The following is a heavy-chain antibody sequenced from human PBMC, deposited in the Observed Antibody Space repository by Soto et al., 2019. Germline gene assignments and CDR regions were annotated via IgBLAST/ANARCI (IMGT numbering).Heavy chain of an antibody. V-gene: IGHV3-23*01. CDR2: TTGSGGTT. J-gene: IGHJ6*03. CDR1: GFSFSTYD. D-gene: IGHD3-16*01. CDR3: ARAGVSLVGHYYYYMDV. Sequence: EVQLLESGGGLVQPGGSLRLSCAASGFSFSTYDMRWVRQAPGKGLEWVSGTTGSGGTTHYADSVKGRFTISRDNSKNTLYLEMNSLRAEDTAVYYCARAGVSLVGHYYYYMDVWGKGTTVTVSS.